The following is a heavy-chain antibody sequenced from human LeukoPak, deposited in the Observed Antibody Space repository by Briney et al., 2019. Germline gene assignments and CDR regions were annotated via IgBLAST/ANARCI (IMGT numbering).Heavy chain of an antibody. J-gene: IGHJ6*04. Sequence: ASVKVSCKASGYTFTSYAMHWVRQAPGQRLEWMGWINAGNGNTKYSQKFQGRVTITRDTSASTAYMELSSLRSEDTAVYYCAGGLGGRRVYYYYGMDVWGKGTTVTVSS. CDR1: GYTFTSYA. CDR2: INAGNGNT. V-gene: IGHV1-3*01. CDR3: AGGLGGRRVYYYYGMDV. D-gene: IGHD3-16*01.